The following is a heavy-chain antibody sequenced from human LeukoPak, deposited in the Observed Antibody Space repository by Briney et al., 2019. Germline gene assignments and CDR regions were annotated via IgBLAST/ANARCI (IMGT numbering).Heavy chain of an antibody. CDR1: GFIVSSNY. Sequence: GGSLRLSCAASGFIVSSNYMSWVRQAPGKGLEWVSVIYSGGSTYYADSVKGRFTISRDNSKNTLYLQMDSLRAEDTAVYYCARDRYYDSSGYYRLDYWGQGTLVTVSS. J-gene: IGHJ4*02. V-gene: IGHV3-53*01. CDR3: ARDRYYDSSGYYRLDY. CDR2: IYSGGST. D-gene: IGHD3-22*01.